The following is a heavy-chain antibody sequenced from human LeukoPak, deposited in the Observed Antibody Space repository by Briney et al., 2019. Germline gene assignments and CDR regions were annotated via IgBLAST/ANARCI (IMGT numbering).Heavy chain of an antibody. V-gene: IGHV3-21*04. J-gene: IGHJ3*02. D-gene: IGHD3-10*01. CDR3: ARMWGEENDAFDI. Sequence: GGSLRLSCAASGFTFSSYSMNWVRQAPGKGPEWVSSISSSSSYIYYADSLKGRFTISRDNAKRSLFLQMNSLRAEDTAVYYCARMWGEENDAFDIWGQGTMVTVSS. CDR2: ISSSSSYI. CDR1: GFTFSSYS.